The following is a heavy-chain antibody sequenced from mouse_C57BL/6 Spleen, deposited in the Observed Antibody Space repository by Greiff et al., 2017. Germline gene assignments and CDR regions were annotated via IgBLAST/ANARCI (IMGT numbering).Heavy chain of an antibody. D-gene: IGHD3-2*02. CDR3: ARAGAGAAQATD. J-gene: IGHJ3*01. CDR1: GYTFTSYW. V-gene: IGHV1-52*01. Sequence: QVQLQQPGAELVRPGSSVKLSCKASGYTFTSYWMHWVKQRPIQGLEWIGNIDPSDSETHYNQKFKDKATLTVDKSSSTAYMQLSSLTSEYSAVYYCARAGAGAAQATDWGQGTLVTVSA. CDR2: IDPSDSET.